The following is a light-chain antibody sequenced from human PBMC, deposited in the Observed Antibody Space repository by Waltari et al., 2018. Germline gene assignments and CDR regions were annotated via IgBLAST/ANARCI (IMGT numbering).Light chain of an antibody. CDR3: QQRSNWPLT. V-gene: IGKV3-11*01. J-gene: IGKJ4*01. CDR1: QRVSHN. Sequence: EIVLTQSPATLSLSPGERATLSCRASQRVSHNLAWYQQISGQAPRLLIYDASNRATGIPARFSGGGSGTDFTLTISSLEPEDFAVYYCQQRSNWPLTFGGGTKVEIK. CDR2: DAS.